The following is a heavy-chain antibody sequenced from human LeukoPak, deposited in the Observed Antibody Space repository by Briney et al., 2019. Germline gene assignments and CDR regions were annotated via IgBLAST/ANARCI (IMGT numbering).Heavy chain of an antibody. CDR1: GGSISTYY. CDR2: IHISGST. V-gene: IGHV4-4*07. CDR3: AGRGLTTGWTFDY. D-gene: IGHD6-19*01. Sequence: SETLSLTCSVSGGSISTYYWSWIRQPAGKGLEWIAQIHISGSTDLNPSLKSRVSISMDTPNNQFSLMINSVTAADTAIYYCAGRGLTTGWTFDYWGHGTQVTVSS. J-gene: IGHJ4*01.